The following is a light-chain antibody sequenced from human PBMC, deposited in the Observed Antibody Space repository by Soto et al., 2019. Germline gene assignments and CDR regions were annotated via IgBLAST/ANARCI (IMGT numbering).Light chain of an antibody. CDR2: GAS. J-gene: IGKJ1*01. V-gene: IGKV3-20*01. CDR3: QQYGSSGT. Sequence: EIVLTQSPGTLSLSQGERATLSCRASQSVSSSYLVWYQQKPGQAPRLLIYGASSRATGIPDRFSGSGSGTDFTLTISRLEPEDFAVYYCQQYGSSGTFGQGTMVDI. CDR1: QSVSSSY.